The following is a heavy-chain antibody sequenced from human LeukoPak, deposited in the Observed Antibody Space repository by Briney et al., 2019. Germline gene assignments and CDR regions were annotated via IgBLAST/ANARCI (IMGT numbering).Heavy chain of an antibody. Sequence: PGGSLRLSCAVSGFTFSSYSMSWVRQAPGRGLEWLANINQDGSAKTCVDSVKGRFTISRDNAKNSLYLQMNSLRAEDTAMYYCARDSGYNAFDYWGQGTLVTVSS. CDR2: INQDGSAK. CDR3: ARDSGYNAFDY. D-gene: IGHD5-12*01. J-gene: IGHJ4*02. CDR1: GFTFSSYS. V-gene: IGHV3-7*05.